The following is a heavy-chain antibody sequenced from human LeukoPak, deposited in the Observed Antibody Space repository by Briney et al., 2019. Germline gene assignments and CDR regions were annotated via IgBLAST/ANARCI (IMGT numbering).Heavy chain of an antibody. D-gene: IGHD3-10*01. V-gene: IGHV4-34*01. J-gene: IGHJ4*02. CDR3: ARRRRRDVPYGSGYYFDY. Sequence: PSETLSLTCAVYGGSFSGYYWSWIRHPPGKGLEWIGEINHSGSTNYNPSLKSRVTISVDTSKNQFSLKLSSVTAADTAVYYCARRRRRDVPYGSGYYFDYWGQGTLVTVSS. CDR2: INHSGST. CDR1: GGSFSGYY.